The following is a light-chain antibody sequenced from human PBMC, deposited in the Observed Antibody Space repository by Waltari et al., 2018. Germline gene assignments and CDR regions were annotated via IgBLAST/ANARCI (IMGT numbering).Light chain of an antibody. CDR2: DAS. V-gene: IGKV3-11*01. CDR3: QQRSNWTPHT. J-gene: IGKJ2*01. CDR1: QSVGSY. Sequence: EIVLTQSPATLSLSPGDTATLSCRASQSVGSYLAWYQQKPGQPPRLLIYDASNRATGFPARFRGSGSGTDFTLTISSLEAADFAVYYCQQRSNWTPHTFGQGARLEIK.